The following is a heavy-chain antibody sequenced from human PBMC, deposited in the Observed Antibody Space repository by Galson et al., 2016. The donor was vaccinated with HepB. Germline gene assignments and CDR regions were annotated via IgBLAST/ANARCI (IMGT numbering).Heavy chain of an antibody. CDR1: GGPITTNNW. Sequence: SETLSLTCTVSGGPITTNNWWSWVRQPPEKGLEWIGEIYHGGSTNKNPSLKSRVTMLVDKATNQFSLKLNSVTTADTAVYYCARGGHYGGFDTWGQGTLVTVSS. CDR2: IYHGGST. V-gene: IGHV4-4*02. J-gene: IGHJ5*02. CDR3: ARGGHYGGFDT. D-gene: IGHD3-16*01.